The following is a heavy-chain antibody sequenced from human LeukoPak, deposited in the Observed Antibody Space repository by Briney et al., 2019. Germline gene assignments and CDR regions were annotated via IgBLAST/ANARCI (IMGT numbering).Heavy chain of an antibody. Sequence: PSETLSLTCTVSGGSISSYYWSWIRQPPGKGLEWIGYIYYSGSTNYNPSLKSRVTISVDTSKNQFSLKLRSVTAADTAVYYCARGLGYSSGWYNYWGQGTLVTVSS. CDR3: ARGLGYSSGWYNY. D-gene: IGHD6-19*01. CDR2: IYYSGST. V-gene: IGHV4-59*01. J-gene: IGHJ4*02. CDR1: GGSISSYY.